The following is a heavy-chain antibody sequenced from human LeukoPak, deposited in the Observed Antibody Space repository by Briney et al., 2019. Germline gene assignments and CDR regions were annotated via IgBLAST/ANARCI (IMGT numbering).Heavy chain of an antibody. Sequence: PGGSLRLSCAASGFIFSHYGMHWVRQAPGKGLEWVAVIQNDASTENFADSVEGRFTISRDNSKNTVFLQMDSLRVEDTAVYYCARELSQIVWGGLDYGGQGTLVAVSS. CDR3: ARELSQIVWGGLDY. V-gene: IGHV3-33*05. J-gene: IGHJ4*02. CDR1: GFIFSHYG. D-gene: IGHD2-21*01. CDR2: IQNDASTE.